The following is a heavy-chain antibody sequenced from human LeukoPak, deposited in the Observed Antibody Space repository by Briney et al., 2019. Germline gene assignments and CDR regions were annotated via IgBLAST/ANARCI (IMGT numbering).Heavy chain of an antibody. CDR3: AREANWFDP. CDR2: IYYSGST. CDR1: GGSISSSSYY. Sequence: SETLSLTCTVSGGSISSSSYYWGWIRPPPGKGLEWIGSIYYSGSTYYNPSLKSRVTISVDTSKNQFSLKLSSVTAADTAVYYCAREANWFDPWGQGTLVTVSS. V-gene: IGHV4-39*02. J-gene: IGHJ5*02.